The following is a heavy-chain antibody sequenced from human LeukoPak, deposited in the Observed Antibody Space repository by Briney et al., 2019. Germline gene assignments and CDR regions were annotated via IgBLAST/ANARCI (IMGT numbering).Heavy chain of an antibody. CDR3: AREVVSDYYFDY. J-gene: IGHJ4*02. CDR2: IYYSGST. Sequence: SSETLSLTCTVSGGSFGTYYWSWIRQPPGKGLEWIGYIYYSGSTYYNPSLKSRVTISVDTSKNQFSLKLSSVTAADTAVYYCAREVVSDYYFDYWGQGTLVTVSS. CDR1: GGSFGTYY. V-gene: IGHV4-59*12. D-gene: IGHD5/OR15-5a*01.